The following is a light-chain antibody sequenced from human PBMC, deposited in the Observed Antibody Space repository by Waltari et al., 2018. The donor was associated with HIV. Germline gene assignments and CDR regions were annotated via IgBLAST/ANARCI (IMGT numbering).Light chain of an antibody. V-gene: IGLV2-14*01. CDR3: SSYTSSNAYVV. CDR2: EVS. Sequence: QSALTQPASVSGSPGQSITISCTGTSSDVGAYTFVSWYQQYPAKAPKLMIYEVSNRPSGVSDRFSGSKSDNAASLTISGLQAEDEADYYCSSYTSSNAYVVFGGGTKLTVL. J-gene: IGLJ2*01. CDR1: SSDVGAYTF.